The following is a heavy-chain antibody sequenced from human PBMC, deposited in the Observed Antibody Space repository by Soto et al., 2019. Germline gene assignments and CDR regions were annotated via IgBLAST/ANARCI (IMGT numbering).Heavy chain of an antibody. V-gene: IGHV4-31*03. D-gene: IGHD2-2*01. J-gene: IGHJ3*02. CDR2: IYSSGST. CDR1: GGSISSGDYY. CDR3: VRDYVYDSSRNDAFDI. Sequence: QVQLQESGPGLVKPSQTLSLTCTVSGGSISSGDYYWSWIRLHPGKGLEWIGYIYSSGSTYYNPFLRGRGTISADTSKMQFTLRLSSVTAADTAVYYCVRDYVYDSSRNDAFDIWGQGTMVTVSS.